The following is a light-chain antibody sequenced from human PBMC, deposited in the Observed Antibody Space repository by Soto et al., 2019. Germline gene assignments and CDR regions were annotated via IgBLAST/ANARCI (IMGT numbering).Light chain of an antibody. V-gene: IGLV2-14*01. CDR2: XXX. Sequence: QSALTQPASVSGSPGQSITISCTGTSSDVGGYNYVSWYQQHPGKAPXLMIYXXXNRXXXVSXRXXXXXXXXXAXXXXXXLQAEDEADYYCSSYTSSSTRVFGGGTKLTVL. J-gene: IGLJ2*01. CDR3: SSYTSSSTRV. CDR1: SSDVGGYNY.